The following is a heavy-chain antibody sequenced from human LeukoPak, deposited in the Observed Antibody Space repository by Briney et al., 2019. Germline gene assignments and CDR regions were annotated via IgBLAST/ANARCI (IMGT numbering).Heavy chain of an antibody. J-gene: IGHJ4*02. CDR1: GGSITTYY. CDR3: ARDPLVYM. V-gene: IGHV4-4*08. Sequence: SETLSLTCTVSGGSITTYYWSWIRQSPGKGLEWIGYIYPGGTTSYNPSLTSRVTISLDRSRSQFSLKLSSVTAADTAVYYCARDPLVYMWGQGSLVTVSS. D-gene: IGHD2-2*02. CDR2: IYPGGTT.